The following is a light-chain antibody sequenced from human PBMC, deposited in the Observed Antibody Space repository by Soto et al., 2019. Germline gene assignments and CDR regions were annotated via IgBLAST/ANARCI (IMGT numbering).Light chain of an antibody. V-gene: IGKV1-5*01. CDR2: DAS. J-gene: IGKJ2*01. CDR1: QSISSW. CDR3: QPYNRRLNT. Sequence: DIQMTQSPSTLSASVGDRVTITCRASQSISSWLAWYQQKPGKAPKLLIYDASTLERGFPSRFSDSGSATEVTLTISKLQPDDLATDYCQPYNRRLNTFGQGTNLENK.